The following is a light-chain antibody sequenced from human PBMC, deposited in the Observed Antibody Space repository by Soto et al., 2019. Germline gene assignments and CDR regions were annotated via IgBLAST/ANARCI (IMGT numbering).Light chain of an antibody. Sequence: QSVLTQPPSASGKPGQRVTISCSGSSSTIESNTVNWYQHVPGTAPKLLIHDTTQRPSGVPDRFSGSKSGTSASLAISGLQSEDEADYYCSTWEDSLNGVVFGGGTKVTVL. J-gene: IGLJ2*01. CDR2: DTT. CDR1: SSTIESNT. V-gene: IGLV1-44*01. CDR3: STWEDSLNGVV.